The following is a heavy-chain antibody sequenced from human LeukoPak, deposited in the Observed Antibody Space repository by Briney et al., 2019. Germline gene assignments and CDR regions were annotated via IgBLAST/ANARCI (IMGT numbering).Heavy chain of an antibody. D-gene: IGHD2-15*01. CDR2: MNPNSGNI. V-gene: IGHV1-8*03. Sequence: ASVKVSCKASGGTFSSYTINWVRQATGQGLEWMGWMNPNSGNIGYAQNFQGRVTITRNTSISTAYMELSNLRSEDTAVYYCARGKAGDSGGHRTFDIWGQGTMVTVSS. CDR3: ARGKAGDSGGHRTFDI. CDR1: GGTFSSYT. J-gene: IGHJ3*02.